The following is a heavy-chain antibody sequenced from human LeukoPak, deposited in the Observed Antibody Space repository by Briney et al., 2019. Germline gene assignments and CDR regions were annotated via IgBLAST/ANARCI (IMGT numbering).Heavy chain of an antibody. Sequence: SETLSLTCTVSGGSISSYYWSWIRQPPGKGLEWIGYIYYSGSTNYNPSLKSRVTISVDTSKNQFSLKLSSVTAADTAVYYCAREGQQLGYAFDIWGRGTMVTVSS. CDR1: GGSISSYY. CDR3: AREGQQLGYAFDI. V-gene: IGHV4-59*01. D-gene: IGHD6-13*01. J-gene: IGHJ3*02. CDR2: IYYSGST.